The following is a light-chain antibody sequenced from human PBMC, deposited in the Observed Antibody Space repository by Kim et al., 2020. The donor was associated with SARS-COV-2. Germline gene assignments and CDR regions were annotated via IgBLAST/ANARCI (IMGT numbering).Light chain of an antibody. CDR2: EAS. Sequence: GDRVTLTCRDSQSINKWLAWYQQKPGKAPKLLIYEASTLKSGVPSRFSGSGSKTEFTLTISSLQPDDFASYYCQHYDSYPYTFGQGTKLEI. V-gene: IGKV1-5*01. CDR3: QHYDSYPYT. CDR1: QSINKW. J-gene: IGKJ2*01.